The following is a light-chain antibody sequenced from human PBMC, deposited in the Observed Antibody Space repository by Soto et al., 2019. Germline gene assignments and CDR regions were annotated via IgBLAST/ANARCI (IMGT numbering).Light chain of an antibody. J-gene: IGKJ1*01. V-gene: IGKV1-27*01. CDR2: AAS. CDR3: QKYNSAPWT. Sequence: DIQMTQSPSSLSASVGDRVTITCRASQDITNYLAWYQQTPGKVPKLLIFAASTLRSGVPSRFSGSGSGTDFTLTISSLQPEDVATYYCQKYNSAPWTFGQGTKVEIK. CDR1: QDITNY.